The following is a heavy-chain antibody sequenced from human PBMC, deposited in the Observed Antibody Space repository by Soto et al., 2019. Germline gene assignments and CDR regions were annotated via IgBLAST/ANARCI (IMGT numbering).Heavy chain of an antibody. Sequence: SETLSLTCAVSGYSISSGYYWGWIRQPPGKGLEWIGSIYHSGSTYYNPSLKSRVTISVDTSKNQFSLKLSSVTAADTAVYYCAREGYCSGGSCYSRRGWFDPWGQGTLVTVSS. CDR3: AREGYCSGGSCYSRRGWFDP. V-gene: IGHV4-38-2*02. CDR2: IYHSGST. CDR1: GYSISSGYY. D-gene: IGHD2-15*01. J-gene: IGHJ5*02.